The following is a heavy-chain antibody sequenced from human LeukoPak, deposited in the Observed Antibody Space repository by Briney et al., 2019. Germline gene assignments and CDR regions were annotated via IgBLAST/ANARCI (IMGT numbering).Heavy chain of an antibody. CDR3: ARHQGNGGGIAAAGIDY. CDR2: IYLSGLSTSGST. D-gene: IGHD6-13*01. Sequence: SETLSLTCTVAGASLNNYHWTWIRQPAGKGLEWIGRIYLSGLSTSGSTNYNPSLKSRVTISVDTSKNQFSLKLSSVTAADTAVYYCARHQGNGGGIAAAGIDYWGQGTLVTVSS. J-gene: IGHJ4*02. V-gene: IGHV4-4*07. CDR1: GASLNNYH.